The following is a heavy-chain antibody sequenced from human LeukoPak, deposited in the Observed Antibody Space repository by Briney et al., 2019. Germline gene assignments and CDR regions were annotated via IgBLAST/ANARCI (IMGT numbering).Heavy chain of an antibody. J-gene: IGHJ3*02. CDR2: ISYDGSNK. CDR3: ARGSSAVGDAFDI. D-gene: IGHD2-2*01. V-gene: IGHV3-30-3*01. CDR1: GFTFSSYA. Sequence: PGGSRRLSCAASGFTFSSYAMHWVRQAPGKGLEWVAVISYDGSNKYYADSVKGRFTISRDNSKNTLYLQMNSLRAEDTAVYYCARGSSAVGDAFDIWGQGTMVTVSS.